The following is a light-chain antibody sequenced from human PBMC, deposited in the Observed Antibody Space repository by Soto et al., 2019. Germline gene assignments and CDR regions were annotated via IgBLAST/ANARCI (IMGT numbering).Light chain of an antibody. V-gene: IGKV1-5*03. J-gene: IGKJ1*01. CDR2: KAX. CDR3: QHYDSLWT. Sequence: DIHMTQAPSTLSASVGNSVTIVCRAIKCISNWLAWYQQKPGKAPKALIYKAXXLESGVPSRFSGSGSGTEFTLTVSSLEPDDFGTYYCQHYDSLWTFGQGTKVDIK. CDR1: KCISNW.